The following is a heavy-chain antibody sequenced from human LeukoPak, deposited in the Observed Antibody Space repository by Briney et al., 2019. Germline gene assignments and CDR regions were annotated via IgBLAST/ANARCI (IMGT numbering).Heavy chain of an antibody. D-gene: IGHD3-9*01. CDR1: GGSISSYY. Sequence: SETLSLTCTVSGGSISSYYWSWIRQPPGKGLEWIGYIYYSGSTNYNPSLKSRVTISVDTSKNQFSLKLSSVTAADTAVYYCARVGLRYFDWLSPDDAFDIWGQGTMVTVSS. V-gene: IGHV4-59*01. CDR3: ARVGLRYFDWLSPDDAFDI. CDR2: IYYSGST. J-gene: IGHJ3*02.